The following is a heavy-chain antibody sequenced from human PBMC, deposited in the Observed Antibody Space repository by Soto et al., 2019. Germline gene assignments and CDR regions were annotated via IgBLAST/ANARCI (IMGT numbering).Heavy chain of an antibody. D-gene: IGHD2-2*01. CDR3: ARDGRRVPAAPGFDP. Sequence: SETLSLTCTVSGGSISNGDYYWSWIRQPPGKGLEWIGYIYYSGSTYYNPSLKSRVTISVDTSKNQFSLKLSSVTAADTAVYYCARDGRRVPAAPGFDPWGQGTLVTVSS. CDR2: IYYSGST. J-gene: IGHJ5*02. CDR1: GGSISNGDYY. V-gene: IGHV4-30-4*01.